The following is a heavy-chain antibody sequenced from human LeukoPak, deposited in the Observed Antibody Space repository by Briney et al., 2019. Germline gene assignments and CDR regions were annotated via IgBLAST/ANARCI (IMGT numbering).Heavy chain of an antibody. CDR2: INSNSGGT. CDR1: GYTFTGYY. D-gene: IGHD3-3*01. CDR3: ARGPYYDFYMDV. Sequence: ASVKVSCKASGYTFTGYYMHWVRQAPGQGLDWMGRINSNSGGTNYAQKFQGRVTMTRDTSISTAYMELSSLRSDDTAVYYCARGPYYDFYMDVWGKGTTVTVSS. J-gene: IGHJ6*03. V-gene: IGHV1-2*06.